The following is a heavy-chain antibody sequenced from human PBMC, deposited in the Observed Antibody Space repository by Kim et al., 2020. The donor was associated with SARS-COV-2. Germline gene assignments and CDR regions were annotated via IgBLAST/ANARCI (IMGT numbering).Heavy chain of an antibody. CDR1: GFTFSSYE. Sequence: GGSLRLSCAASGFTFSSYEMNWVRQAPEKGLEWVSYISSSGSTIYYADSVKGRFTISRDNAKNSLYLQMNSLRAEDTAVYYCARTGLELIPYWGQGTLVTVSS. V-gene: IGHV3-48*03. J-gene: IGHJ4*02. D-gene: IGHD1-7*01. CDR2: ISSSGSTI. CDR3: ARTGLELIPY.